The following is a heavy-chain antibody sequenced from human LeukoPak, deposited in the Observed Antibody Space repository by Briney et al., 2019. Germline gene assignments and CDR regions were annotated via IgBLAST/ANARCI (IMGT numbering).Heavy chain of an antibody. Sequence: GRSLRLSCAASGFTFSSYGMHWVRQAPGKGLEWVAVIWYDGSNKYYADSVKGRFTISRDNSKNTLYLQMSSLRAEDTAVYYCAKVDTAMVTGFDYWGQGTLVTVSS. D-gene: IGHD5-18*01. CDR3: AKVDTAMVTGFDY. CDR2: IWYDGSNK. CDR1: GFTFSSYG. J-gene: IGHJ4*02. V-gene: IGHV3-33*06.